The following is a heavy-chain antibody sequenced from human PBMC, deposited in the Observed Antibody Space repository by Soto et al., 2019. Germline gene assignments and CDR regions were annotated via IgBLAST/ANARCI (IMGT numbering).Heavy chain of an antibody. CDR2: ISYDGSNK. J-gene: IGHJ4*02. CDR1: GFTFSSYG. D-gene: IGHD4-17*01. V-gene: IGHV3-30*18. Sequence: QVQLVESGGGVVQPGRSLRLSCAASGFTFSSYGMHWVRQAPGKGLEWVAVISYDGSNKYYADSVKGRFTISRDNSKNTLYLQMNSLRAEDTAVYYCAKSMTTGGWYYFDYWGQGTLVTVSS. CDR3: AKSMTTGGWYYFDY.